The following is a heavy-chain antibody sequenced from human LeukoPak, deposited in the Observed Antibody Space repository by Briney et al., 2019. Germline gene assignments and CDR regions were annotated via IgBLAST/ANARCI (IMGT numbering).Heavy chain of an antibody. Sequence: PGESLKISCKGSGYSFTSYWIGWVRQMPGKGLEWMGIIYPGDSDTRYSPSFQGQVTISADKSISTAYLQWSSLKASDTAMHYCARLESIAARGMDVWGQGTTVTVSS. V-gene: IGHV5-51*01. CDR2: IYPGDSDT. D-gene: IGHD6-6*01. CDR3: ARLESIAARGMDV. J-gene: IGHJ6*02. CDR1: GYSFTSYW.